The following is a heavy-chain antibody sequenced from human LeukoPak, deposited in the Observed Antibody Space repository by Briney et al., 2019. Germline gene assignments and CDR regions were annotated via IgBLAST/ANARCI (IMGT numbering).Heavy chain of an antibody. CDR1: GGSISSSSYY. J-gene: IGHJ3*02. Sequence: SETLSLTCTVSGGSISSSSYYWGWIRQPPGKGLEWIGSIYYSGSTYYNPSLKSRVTISVDTSKDQFSLKLSSVTAADTAVYYCARPGYSSSPDDAFDIWGQGTMVTVSS. CDR2: IYYSGST. V-gene: IGHV4-39*01. CDR3: ARPGYSSSPDDAFDI. D-gene: IGHD6-6*01.